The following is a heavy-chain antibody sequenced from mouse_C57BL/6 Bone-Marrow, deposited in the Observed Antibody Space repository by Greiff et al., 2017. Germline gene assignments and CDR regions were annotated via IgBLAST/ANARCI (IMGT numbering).Heavy chain of an antibody. Sequence: QVKLQQSGPELVKPGASVKISCKASGYTFTDYYINWVKQRPGQGLEWIGWIFPGSGSTYNNEKFKGKATFTVDKSSSTAYMLLSSLTSEDSAVYFCARSGGSSYDYFDYWGQGTTLTVSS. V-gene: IGHV1-75*01. J-gene: IGHJ2*01. CDR2: IFPGSGST. CDR1: GYTFTDYY. CDR3: ARSGGSSYDYFDY. D-gene: IGHD1-1*01.